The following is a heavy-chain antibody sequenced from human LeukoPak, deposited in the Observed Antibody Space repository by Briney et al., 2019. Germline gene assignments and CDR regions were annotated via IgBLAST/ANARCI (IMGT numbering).Heavy chain of an antibody. D-gene: IGHD4-11*01. CDR1: GFTFSSYW. Sequence: GGSLRLSCAASGFTFSSYWMSWVRQAPGKGLEWVANIKQDGSEKYYVDSVKGRFTISRDNAKNSLYLQMNSLRAEDTAVYYCAREDYYSNYEFDYWGQGTLVTVSS. CDR3: AREDYYSNYEFDY. CDR2: IKQDGSEK. V-gene: IGHV3-7*01. J-gene: IGHJ4*02.